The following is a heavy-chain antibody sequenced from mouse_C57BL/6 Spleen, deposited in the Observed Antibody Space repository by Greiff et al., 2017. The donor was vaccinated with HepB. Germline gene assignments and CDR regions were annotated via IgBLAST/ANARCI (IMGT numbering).Heavy chain of an antibody. J-gene: IGHJ2*01. D-gene: IGHD3-2*02. CDR3: ARDTAQALYFDY. CDR2: ISDGGSYT. Sequence: EVQRVESGGGLVKPGGSLKLSCAASGFTFSSYAMSWVRQTPEKRLEWVATISDGGSYTYYPDNVKGRFTISRDNAKNNLYLQMSHLKSEDTAMYYCARDTAQALYFDYWGQGTTLTVSS. CDR1: GFTFSSYA. V-gene: IGHV5-4*01.